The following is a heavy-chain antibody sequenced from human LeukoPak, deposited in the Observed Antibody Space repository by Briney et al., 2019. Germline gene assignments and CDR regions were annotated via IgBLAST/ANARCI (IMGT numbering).Heavy chain of an antibody. CDR2: INPNSGGT. Sequence: GASVKVSCKVSGYTLTELSMHWVRQAPGQGLEWMGWINPNSGGTNYAQKFQGRVTMTRDTSISTAYMELRRLRSDDTAVYYCARGSGGRGSGSYLIAYWGQGTLVTVSS. J-gene: IGHJ4*02. V-gene: IGHV1-2*02. D-gene: IGHD3-10*01. CDR1: GYTLTELS. CDR3: ARGSGGRGSGSYLIAY.